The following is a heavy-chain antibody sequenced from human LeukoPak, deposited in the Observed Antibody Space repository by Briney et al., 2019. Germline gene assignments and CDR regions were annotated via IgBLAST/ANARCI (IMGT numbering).Heavy chain of an antibody. J-gene: IGHJ4*02. D-gene: IGHD6-19*01. V-gene: IGHV3-23*01. CDR1: GFTFRSHA. CDR2: ISGSGGST. Sequence: GGSLRLSCVGSGFTFRSHAMSWVRQAPGKGLEWVSAISGSGGSTYYADSVKGRFTISRDNSKNTLYLQMNSLRAEDTAVYYCAKAKPRAVAGTLQDWGQGTLVTVSS. CDR3: AKAKPRAVAGTLQD.